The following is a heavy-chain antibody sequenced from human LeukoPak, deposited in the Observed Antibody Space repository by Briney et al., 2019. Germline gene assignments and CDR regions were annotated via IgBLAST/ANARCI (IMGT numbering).Heavy chain of an antibody. CDR1: GYTFTSYG. D-gene: IGHD3-22*01. CDR2: IIPIFGTA. V-gene: IGHV1-69*13. CDR3: ARVPGMNYYDSSGYLFDY. Sequence: GASVKVSCKASGYTFTSYGISWVRQAPGQGLEWMGGIIPIFGTANYAQKFQGRVTITADESTSTAYMELSSLRSEDTAVYYCARVPGMNYYDSSGYLFDYWGQGTLVTVSS. J-gene: IGHJ4*02.